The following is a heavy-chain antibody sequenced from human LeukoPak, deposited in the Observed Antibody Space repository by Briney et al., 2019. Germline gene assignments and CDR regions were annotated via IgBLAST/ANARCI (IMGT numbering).Heavy chain of an antibody. CDR1: GYTFTSYG. V-gene: IGHV1-18*01. D-gene: IGHD3-22*01. Sequence: EASVKVSCKASGYTFTSYGISWVRQAPGQGLEWMGWISAYNGNTNYAQKLQGRVTMTTDTSTSTAYMELRSLRSDDTAVYYCARRPIHYYDSPYNWFDPWGQGTLVTVSS. CDR3: ARRPIHYYDSPYNWFDP. J-gene: IGHJ5*02. CDR2: ISAYNGNT.